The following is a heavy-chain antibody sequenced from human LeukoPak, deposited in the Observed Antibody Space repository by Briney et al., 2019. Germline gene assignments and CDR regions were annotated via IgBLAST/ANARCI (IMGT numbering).Heavy chain of an antibody. CDR2: IYSGGST. CDR3: AKDLHCSSTSCYTGIFDY. J-gene: IGHJ4*02. CDR1: GFTVSSNY. V-gene: IGHV3-53*01. D-gene: IGHD2-2*02. Sequence: PGGSLRLSCAASGFTVSSNYMSWVRQAPGKGLEWVSVIYSGGSTYYADSLKGRFPISRDNSKNTLYLQMNSLTAEDTAVYYCAKDLHCSSTSCYTGIFDYWGQGTLVTVSS.